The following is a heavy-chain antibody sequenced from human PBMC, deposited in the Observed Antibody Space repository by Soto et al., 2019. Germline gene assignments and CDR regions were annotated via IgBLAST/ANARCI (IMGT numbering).Heavy chain of an antibody. V-gene: IGHV3-23*01. CDR2: ISGSGGST. CDR3: AKVPVITGIEVDGKRYGNFDY. Sequence: GGSLRLSCAASGFTFSSYAMSWVRQAPGKGLEWVSAISGSGGSTYYADSVKGRFTICRDNSKNTLYLQMNSLRAEDTAVYYCAKVPVITGIEVDGKRYGNFDYWGQGTLVTVSS. D-gene: IGHD6-19*01. J-gene: IGHJ4*02. CDR1: GFTFSSYA.